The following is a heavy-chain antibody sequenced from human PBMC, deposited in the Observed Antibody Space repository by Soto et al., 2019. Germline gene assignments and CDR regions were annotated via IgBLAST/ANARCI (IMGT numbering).Heavy chain of an antibody. V-gene: IGHV1-69*13. J-gene: IGHJ6*02. CDR2: IIPIFGTA. D-gene: IGHD3-22*01. CDR1: GGTFSSYA. CDR3: ARDYYDSSGYYTEDYYYGMDV. Sequence: ASVKVSCKASGGTFSSYAISWVRQAPGQGLEWMGGIIPIFGTANYAQKFQGRVTITADESTSTAYMELSSLRSEDTAVYYCARDYYDSSGYYTEDYYYGMDVWGQGTTVTVSS.